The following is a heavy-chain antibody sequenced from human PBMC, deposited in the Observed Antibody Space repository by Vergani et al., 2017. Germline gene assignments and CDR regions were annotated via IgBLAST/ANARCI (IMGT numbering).Heavy chain of an antibody. V-gene: IGHV1-46*03. D-gene: IGHD3-9*01. J-gene: IGHJ4*02. CDR1: GYSFSNYH. Sequence: QVQVVQSGAEVKKSGASVKVSCKTSGYSFSNYHMHWVRQAPGKGLEWMGIINPSGGHTNYARKFQGRVTMTRDTSTSTVYMELSSLRSEDTAIYYCARGDYGILTGYRYWGEGTLVTNSA. CDR3: ARGDYGILTGYRY. CDR2: INPSGGHT.